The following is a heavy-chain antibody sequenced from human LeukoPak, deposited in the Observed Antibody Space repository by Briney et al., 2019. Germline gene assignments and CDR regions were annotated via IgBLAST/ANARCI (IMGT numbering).Heavy chain of an antibody. CDR3: ARVNYDFWSGYLKYYYGMDV. CDR1: GGSISSYY. CDR2: IYYSGST. J-gene: IGHJ6*02. D-gene: IGHD3-3*01. V-gene: IGHV4-59*01. Sequence: SETLSLTCTVSGGSISSYYWSWIRQPPGKGLEWIGYIYYSGSTNYNPSLKSRVTISVDTSKNQFSLKLSSVTAADTAVYYCARVNYDFWSGYLKYYYGMDVWGQGTTVTVSS.